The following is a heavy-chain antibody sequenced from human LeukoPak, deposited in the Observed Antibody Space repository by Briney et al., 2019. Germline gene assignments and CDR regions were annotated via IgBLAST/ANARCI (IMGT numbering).Heavy chain of an antibody. Sequence: ASVKVSCKTSGYTFTNYAIHWVRQAPGQGLEWMGWINTNTGNPASAQGFTGRFVSSLDTSVSTAYLQISSLRAEDSAAYYCARGYCSGGSCLDGMDVWGQGTTVTVSS. J-gene: IGHJ6*02. D-gene: IGHD2-15*01. V-gene: IGHV7-4-1*02. CDR1: GYTFTNYA. CDR2: INTNTGNP. CDR3: ARGYCSGGSCLDGMDV.